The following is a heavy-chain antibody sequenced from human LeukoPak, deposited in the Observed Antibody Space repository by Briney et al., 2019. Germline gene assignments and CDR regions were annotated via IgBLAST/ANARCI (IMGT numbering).Heavy chain of an antibody. V-gene: IGHV1-18*01. CDR1: GYTFTSYG. D-gene: IGHD3-22*01. Sequence: ASVKVSCKASGYTFTSYGISWVRQAPGQGLERMGWISAYNGNTNYAQKLQGRVTMTTDTSTSTAYMELRSLRSDDTAVYYCARDPPTYYYDSSGRTFDYWGQGTLVTVSS. CDR3: ARDPPTYYYDSSGRTFDY. CDR2: ISAYNGNT. J-gene: IGHJ4*02.